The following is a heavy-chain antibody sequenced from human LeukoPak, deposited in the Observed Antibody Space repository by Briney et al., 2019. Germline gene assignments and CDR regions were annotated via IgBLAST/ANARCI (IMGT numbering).Heavy chain of an antibody. D-gene: IGHD2-2*01. J-gene: IGHJ5*02. Sequence: ASVKVSCKASGYTFTGHYMHWVRQAPGLGLEWMGWINPNSGDTYYAQKFQGRVTMTRDTSISTAYMELSRLRSDDTAVYYCARAELLLGWFDPWGQGTLVTVSS. V-gene: IGHV1-2*02. CDR1: GYTFTGHY. CDR2: INPNSGDT. CDR3: ARAELLLGWFDP.